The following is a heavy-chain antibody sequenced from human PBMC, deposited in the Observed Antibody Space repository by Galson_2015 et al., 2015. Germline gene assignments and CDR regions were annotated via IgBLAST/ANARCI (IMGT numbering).Heavy chain of an antibody. Sequence: SLRLSCAVSGFTVSSNYMNWVRQAPGKGLEWVSVIYSGGSTYYADSVKGRFTISRDNSKNTLYLQVNSLRAEDTAVYYCASVEMATSTFDYWGQGTLVTVSS. J-gene: IGHJ4*02. CDR1: GFTVSSNY. CDR3: ASVEMATSTFDY. CDR2: IYSGGST. D-gene: IGHD5-24*01. V-gene: IGHV3-53*01.